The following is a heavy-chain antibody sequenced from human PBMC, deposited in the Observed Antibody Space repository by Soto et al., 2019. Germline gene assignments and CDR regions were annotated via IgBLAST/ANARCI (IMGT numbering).Heavy chain of an antibody. CDR1: GGSISSSSYY. J-gene: IGHJ4*02. V-gene: IGHV4-39*01. CDR2: IYYSGST. CDR3: ARLGYSYDASILYFDY. Sequence: QLQLQESGPGLVKPSETLSLTCTVSGGSISSSSYYWGWIRQPPGKGLEWIGSIYYSGSTYYNPSLKSRVTIYVDTSKPQFSLKRSSVTASDTAVYYCARLGYSYDASILYFDYWGQGTLVTVSS. D-gene: IGHD5-18*01.